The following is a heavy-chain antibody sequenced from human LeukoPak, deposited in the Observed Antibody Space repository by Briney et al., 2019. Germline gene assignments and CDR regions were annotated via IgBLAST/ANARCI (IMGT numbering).Heavy chain of an antibody. V-gene: IGHV1-18*01. J-gene: IGHJ6*03. D-gene: IGHD3-10*01. CDR3: ASNKYGSGGRYYYYMDV. CDR2: ISIYNGKI. Sequence: ASVKVSCKASGYTFTSYGISWVRQAPGQGLEWMGGISIYNGKINYAQKFQGRVTMTTDTSTSTAYMELRSLRSDDTAVYYCASNKYGSGGRYYYYMDVWGKGTTVTVSS. CDR1: GYTFTSYG.